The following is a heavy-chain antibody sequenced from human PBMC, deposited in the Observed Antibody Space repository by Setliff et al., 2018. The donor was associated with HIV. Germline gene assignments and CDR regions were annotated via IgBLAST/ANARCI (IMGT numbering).Heavy chain of an antibody. CDR1: GFTFSSYS. D-gene: IGHD6-19*01. CDR2: ISSSGAHI. CDR3: AKEREQWLVTYPGSA. J-gene: IGHJ5*02. V-gene: IGHV3-21*06. Sequence: GGSLRLSCAASGFTFSSYSMNWVRQAPGKGLEWVASISSSGAHIYSADSLQGRFTISRDNEKNSLYLQMNSLRAEDTAVYFCAKEREQWLVTYPGSAWGQGTLVTVSS.